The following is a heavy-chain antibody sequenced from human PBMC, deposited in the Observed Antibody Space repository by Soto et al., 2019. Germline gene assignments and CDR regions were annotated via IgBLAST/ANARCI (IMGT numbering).Heavy chain of an antibody. CDR2: TYYRSKWYN. Sequence: SQTLSLTCAISGDSVSSNSAAWNWIRQSPSRGLEWLGRTYYRSKWYNDYAVPVKSRITINPDTSKNQFSLQLNSVTPEDTAVYYCARDPAIMVRGVIMDAFDIWGQGTMVTVSS. CDR3: ARDPAIMVRGVIMDAFDI. V-gene: IGHV6-1*01. J-gene: IGHJ3*02. CDR1: GDSVSSNSAA. D-gene: IGHD3-10*01.